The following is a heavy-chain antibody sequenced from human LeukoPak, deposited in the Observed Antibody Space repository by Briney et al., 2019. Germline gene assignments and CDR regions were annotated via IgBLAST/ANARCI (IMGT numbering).Heavy chain of an antibody. J-gene: IGHJ4*02. D-gene: IGHD2-15*01. CDR1: GGSISSGSYY. V-gene: IGHV4-61*02. CDR3: ARARILGYCSGGSCYSLDY. CDR2: IYTSGST. Sequence: SETLSLTCTVSGGSISSGSYYLSWIRQPAGKGLEWIGRIYTSGSTNYNPSLKSRVTISVDTSKNQFSLKLSSVTAADTAVYYCARARILGYCSGGSCYSLDYWGQGTLVTVSS.